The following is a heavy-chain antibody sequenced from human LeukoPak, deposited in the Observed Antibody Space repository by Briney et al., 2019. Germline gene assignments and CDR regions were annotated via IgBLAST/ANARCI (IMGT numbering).Heavy chain of an antibody. V-gene: IGHV4-4*02. CDR1: GGSISSSNW. CDR3: ARVMTTVDDAFDI. J-gene: IGHJ3*02. Sequence: PSETLSLTCAVSGGSISSSNWWSWVRQPPGEGLEWIGEIYHSGSTNYNPSLKSRVTISVDTSKNQFSLKLSSVTAADTAVYYCARVMTTVDDAFDIWGQGTMVTVSS. D-gene: IGHD4-11*01. CDR2: IYHSGST.